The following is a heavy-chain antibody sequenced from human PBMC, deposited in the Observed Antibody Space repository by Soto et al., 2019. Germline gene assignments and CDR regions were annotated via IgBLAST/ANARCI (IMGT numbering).Heavy chain of an antibody. CDR2: IYYSGST. CDR1: GGSISSSSYY. D-gene: IGHD1-1*01. J-gene: IGHJ4*02. CDR3: ARQVTGDHWNPEYFDY. V-gene: IGHV4-39*01. Sequence: QLQLQESGPGLVKPSETLSLTCTVSGGSISSSSYYWGWIRQPPGKGLEWIGSIYYSGSTYYNPSLKSRVTISVDTSKNQFSLKLSSVTAADTAVYYCARQVTGDHWNPEYFDYWGQGTLVTVSS.